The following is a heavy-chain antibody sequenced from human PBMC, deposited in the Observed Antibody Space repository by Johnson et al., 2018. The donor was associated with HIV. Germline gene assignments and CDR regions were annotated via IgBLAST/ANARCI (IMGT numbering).Heavy chain of an antibody. V-gene: IGHV3-7*01. D-gene: IGHD1-7*01. CDR1: DFTFSVCW. CDR3: ARAPYNWNSGLFDALDM. Sequence: EKLVESGGGLVQPGGSLRLSCAASDFTFSVCWMGWVRQAPGKGLEWVANIKQDGSEKYYVDSVKGRFTISRDNAKNSLYLQMNSLRAEDTAVYYCARAPYNWNSGLFDALDMWGQGTMVTVSS. CDR2: IKQDGSEK. J-gene: IGHJ3*02.